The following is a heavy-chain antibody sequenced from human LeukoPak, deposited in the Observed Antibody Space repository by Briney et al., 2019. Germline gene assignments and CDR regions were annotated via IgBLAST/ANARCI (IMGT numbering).Heavy chain of an antibody. J-gene: IGHJ4*02. CDR2: IIPIFGTA. Sequence: SVKVSCKASGGTFSSYAISWVRQAPGQGLEWIGGIIPIFGTATYAQKFQGRVTITADESTSTAYMELSSLRSEDTAVYYCAREGVGGSGSYSEFDYWGQGTLVTVSS. D-gene: IGHD3-10*01. CDR3: AREGVGGSGSYSEFDY. V-gene: IGHV1-69*13. CDR1: GGTFSSYA.